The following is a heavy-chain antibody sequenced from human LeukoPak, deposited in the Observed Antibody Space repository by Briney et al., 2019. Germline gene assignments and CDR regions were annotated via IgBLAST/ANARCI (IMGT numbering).Heavy chain of an antibody. D-gene: IGHD3-10*01. CDR2: IKEDGSET. Sequence: EAGGSLRLPCAASGFTFSGFAMSWVRRTPGRGLEWVANIKEDGSETFYGDSVKGRFTISRDNAENSLNLQMNNLRPEDTAMYYCARPLFGAISPGYWGQGTLVTVSS. CDR3: ARPLFGAISPGY. J-gene: IGHJ4*02. CDR1: GFTFSGFA. V-gene: IGHV3-7*01.